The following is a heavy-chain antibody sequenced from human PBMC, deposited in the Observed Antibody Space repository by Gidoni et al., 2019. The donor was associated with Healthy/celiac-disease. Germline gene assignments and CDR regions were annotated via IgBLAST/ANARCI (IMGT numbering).Heavy chain of an antibody. CDR3: AKDRTVGYGDSDY. D-gene: IGHD4-17*01. V-gene: IGHV3-23*01. J-gene: IGHJ4*02. Sequence: EVQLFESGGGLVQPGGSLSLSCAASGSTFSSSAMSWVRHAPGKGLEWVSAISGSGGSTYYADSVKGRFTISRDNSKNTLYLQMNSLRAEDTAVYYCAKDRTVGYGDSDYWGQGTLVTVSS. CDR2: ISGSGGST. CDR1: GSTFSSSA.